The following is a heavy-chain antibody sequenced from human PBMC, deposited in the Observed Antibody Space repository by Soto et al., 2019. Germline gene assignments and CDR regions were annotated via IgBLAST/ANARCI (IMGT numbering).Heavy chain of an antibody. D-gene: IGHD3-9*01. V-gene: IGHV1-8*01. Sequence: ASVKVSCKASGYTFTSYDINWVRQATGQGLEWMGWMNPNSGNTGYAQKFQGRVTMNRDTSISTAYMELSSLRPEDTALYYCARGRRLAYHDILTGYYSPSGDYYYGMDVWGQGTTVTASS. CDR3: ARGRRLAYHDILTGYYSPSGDYYYGMDV. CDR2: MNPNSGNT. CDR1: GYTFTSYD. J-gene: IGHJ6*02.